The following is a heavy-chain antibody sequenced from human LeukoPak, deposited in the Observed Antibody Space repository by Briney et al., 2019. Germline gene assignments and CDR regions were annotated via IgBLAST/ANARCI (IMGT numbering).Heavy chain of an antibody. CDR1: VGSFIVYY. J-gene: IGHJ5*02. D-gene: IGHD6-13*01. V-gene: IGHV4-34*01. CDR2: INHSGST. CDR3: ARGKRGAAAGKVYNWFDP. Sequence: SETLSLTCAVYVGSFIVYYWSWIRQPPGKGLEWIGEINHSGSTNYNPSLKSRVTISVDTSKNQFSLKLSSVTAADTAVYYCARGKRGAAAGKVYNWFDPWGQGTLVTVSS.